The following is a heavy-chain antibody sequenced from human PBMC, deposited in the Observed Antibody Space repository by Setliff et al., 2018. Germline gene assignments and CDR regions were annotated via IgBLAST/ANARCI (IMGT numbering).Heavy chain of an antibody. CDR3: VRHIIIRSPTTSNAFDI. J-gene: IGHJ3*02. V-gene: IGHV4-39*01. CDR2: IYYSGST. D-gene: IGHD3-3*01. CDR1: GGSISSSSYY. Sequence: SETLSLTCTVSGGSISSSSYYWGWIRQPPGKGLEWIGSIYYSGSTYYNPSLKSRVAISLDTSKNQFSLKLSSVTAADTAVYYCVRHIIIRSPTTSNAFDIWGQGTMVTVSS.